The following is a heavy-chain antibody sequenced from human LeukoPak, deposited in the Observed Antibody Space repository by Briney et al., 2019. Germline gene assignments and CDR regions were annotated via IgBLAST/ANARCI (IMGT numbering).Heavy chain of an antibody. CDR3: ARRVSIAVAGNRGGWFDP. CDR2: INPKSGDT. Sequence: ASVTVSCKASGYTFTDYYMHWVRQAPGQGPEWMGWINPKSGDTHYAQKLQGRVTMTTDTSTSTAYMELRSLRSDDTAVYYCARRVSIAVAGNRGGWFDPWGQGTLVTVSS. CDR1: GYTFTDYY. J-gene: IGHJ5*02. V-gene: IGHV1-2*02. D-gene: IGHD6-19*01.